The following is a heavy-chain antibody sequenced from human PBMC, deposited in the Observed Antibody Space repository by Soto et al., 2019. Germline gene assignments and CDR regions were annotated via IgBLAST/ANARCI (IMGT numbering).Heavy chain of an antibody. CDR1: GFTFADYA. D-gene: IGHD6-19*01. J-gene: IGHJ4*02. V-gene: IGHV3-9*01. Sequence: EVQLVESGGGLVQPGRSLRLSCAASGFTFADYAMHWVRQAPGKGLEWVSGISWNSGSIGYADSVKGRFTISRDNAKNSLYLQRNSLRAEDTALYYCAKDLWDSSGPLGYWGQGTLVTFSS. CDR3: AKDLWDSSGPLGY. CDR2: ISWNSGSI.